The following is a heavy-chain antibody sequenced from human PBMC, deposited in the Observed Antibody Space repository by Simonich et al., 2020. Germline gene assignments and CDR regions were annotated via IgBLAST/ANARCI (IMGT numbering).Heavy chain of an antibody. J-gene: IGHJ3*02. D-gene: IGHD1-1*01. CDR2: SYPGDSNT. CDR3: ARQLNDFDI. V-gene: IGHV5-51*01. CDR1: GYSCTSYW. Sequence: EVQLVQSGAEVKKPGESLKISCTGSGYSCTSYWIGWVRQMPGKGLEWLGLSYPGDSNTSYSPSFKGQVTISADKSISTAYLQWSSLKASDTAMYYCARQLNDFDIWGQGTMVTVSS.